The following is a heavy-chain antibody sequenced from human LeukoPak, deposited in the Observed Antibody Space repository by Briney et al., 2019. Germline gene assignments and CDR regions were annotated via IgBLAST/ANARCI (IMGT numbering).Heavy chain of an antibody. V-gene: IGHV1-69*13. J-gene: IGHJ4*02. D-gene: IGHD2-2*01. Sequence: SVKVSCKASGGTFSSYAISWVRQAPGQGLEWMGGIIPIFGTANYAQKFQGRVTITADESTSTAYMELSSLRSEDTAVYYCARGQGYCSSTSCPLDYWGQGTLVTVSS. CDR1: GGTFSSYA. CDR2: IIPIFGTA. CDR3: ARGQGYCSSTSCPLDY.